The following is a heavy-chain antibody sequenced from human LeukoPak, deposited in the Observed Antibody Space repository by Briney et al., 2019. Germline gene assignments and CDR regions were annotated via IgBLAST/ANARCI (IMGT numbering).Heavy chain of an antibody. V-gene: IGHV4-34*01. J-gene: IGHJ3*02. CDR3: ARRMKYYGAFDI. CDR1: GGSFSGYS. Sequence: SETLSLTCVVYGGSFSGYSWSWIRQPPGKGLEWIAEINHSGSTNYNPSLKSRVTISVDTSKNQFSLKLSSVTAADTAVYYCARRMKYYGAFDIWGQGTMVTVSS. CDR2: INHSGST. D-gene: IGHD3-10*01.